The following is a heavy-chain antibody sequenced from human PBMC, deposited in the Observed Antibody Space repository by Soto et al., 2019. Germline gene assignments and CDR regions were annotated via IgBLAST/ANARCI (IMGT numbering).Heavy chain of an antibody. Sequence: SGGSLRLSCAASGFTFSSYAMHWVRQAPGKGLEWVAVISYDGSNKYYADSVKGRFTISRDNSKNTLYLQMNSLRAEDTAVYYCARDGVDCSSTSCYFSYYYYGMDVWGQGTTVTVSS. J-gene: IGHJ6*02. CDR2: ISYDGSNK. CDR3: ARDGVDCSSTSCYFSYYYYGMDV. V-gene: IGHV3-30-3*01. CDR1: GFTFSSYA. D-gene: IGHD2-2*01.